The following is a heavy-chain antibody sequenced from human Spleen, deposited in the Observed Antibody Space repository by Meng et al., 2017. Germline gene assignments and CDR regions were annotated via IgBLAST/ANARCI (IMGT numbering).Heavy chain of an antibody. J-gene: IGHJ4*02. V-gene: IGHV3-15*01. CDR1: GLTFTDAW. CDR2: IKSKARGETR. D-gene: IGHD3-22*01. CDR3: AHDSSGYYSFHN. Sequence: VQVVESGGGLVKPGESFRLSCSVAGLTFTDAWMAWVRQAPGKGLEWVGRIKSKARGETRDYAAPVKGRFTISRDDSKNMVFLQMNSLKTEDTAVYYCAHDSSGYYSFHNWGQGTLVTVSS.